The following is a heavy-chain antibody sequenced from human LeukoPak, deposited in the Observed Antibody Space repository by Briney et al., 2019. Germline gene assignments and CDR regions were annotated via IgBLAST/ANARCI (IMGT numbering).Heavy chain of an antibody. J-gene: IGHJ4*02. Sequence: ASVTVSCKSSGYTFTSYGISWVRQAPGQGLEWMGWISAYNGNTNYAQKFQDRVTMTTGTSTSTAYMELRSLRSDDTAMYYCARVLGIQLWGSSDYWGQGTLVTVSS. D-gene: IGHD5-18*01. CDR3: ARVLGIQLWGSSDY. CDR1: GYTFTSYG. V-gene: IGHV1-18*01. CDR2: ISAYNGNT.